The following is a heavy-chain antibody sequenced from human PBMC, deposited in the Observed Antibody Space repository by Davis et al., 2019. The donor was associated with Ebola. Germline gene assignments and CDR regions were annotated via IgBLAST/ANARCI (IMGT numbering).Heavy chain of an antibody. CDR1: GGSISSSSYY. V-gene: IGHV4-39*02. CDR2: IFYSRST. Sequence: MPSETLSLTCPVSGGSISSSSYYWGWIRQPPGKGLEWIGSIFYSRSTYYNPSLKSRVTISVATSKNQFPLKLSSVTAADTAVYYCARDWFDPWGQGTLVTVSS. J-gene: IGHJ5*02. CDR3: ARDWFDP.